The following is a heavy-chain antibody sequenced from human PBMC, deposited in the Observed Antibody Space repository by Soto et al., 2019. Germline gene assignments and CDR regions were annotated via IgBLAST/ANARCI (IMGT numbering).Heavy chain of an antibody. CDR1: GYTLTELS. V-gene: IGHV1-24*01. D-gene: IGHD2-2*01. CDR2: FDPEDGET. CDR3: ATLWAGAAMDAFDI. Sequence: GASVKVSCKVSGYTLTELSMHWVRQAPGKGLEWMGGFDPEDGETIYAQKFQGRVTMTEDTSTDTAYMELSSLRSEDTAVYYCATLWAGAAMDAFDIWGQGTMVTVSS. J-gene: IGHJ3*02.